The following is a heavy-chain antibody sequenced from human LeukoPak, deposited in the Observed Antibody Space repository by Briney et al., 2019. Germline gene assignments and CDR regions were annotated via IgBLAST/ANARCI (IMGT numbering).Heavy chain of an antibody. D-gene: IGHD3-22*01. CDR2: IYYSGST. CDR3: ARHAGSYYTYNFDY. V-gene: IGHV4-39*01. Sequence: SETLSLTCTVSGGSISGSSYYWGWIRQPPGKGLEWIGSIYYSGSTNCKPSLRSRVTISVDTSKNQFSLKLSSVTAADTAVYYCARHAGSYYTYNFDYWGQGTLVTVSS. CDR1: GGSISGSSYY. J-gene: IGHJ4*02.